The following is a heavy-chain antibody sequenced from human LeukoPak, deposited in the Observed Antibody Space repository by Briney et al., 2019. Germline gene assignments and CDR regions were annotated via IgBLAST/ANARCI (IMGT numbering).Heavy chain of an antibody. CDR2: INWSGGST. J-gene: IGHJ6*03. CDR3: ASNPNYDYYYYMDV. Sequence: GGSLRLSCAASGFTFDNYGMGWVRQVPGKGLEWVSGINWSGGSTGYADSVKGRLTISRDNAKNSLYLQMNSLRAEDTALYYCASNPNYDYYYYMDVWGKGTTVAVSS. CDR1: GFTFDNYG. V-gene: IGHV3-20*04.